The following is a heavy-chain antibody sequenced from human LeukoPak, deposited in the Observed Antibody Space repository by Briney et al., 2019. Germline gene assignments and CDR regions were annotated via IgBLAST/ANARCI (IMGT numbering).Heavy chain of an antibody. CDR2: TFYSGTT. J-gene: IGHJ4*02. CDR3: ARLFSGRYGEY. Sequence: SETLSLTCTVSGGSITHYYWNWIREPPGKGLEWIGYTFYSGTTTYNPSLKSRVTISVDPSKNQFSLRLSSVTAADTAVYHCARLFSGRYGEYWGQGTLVTVSS. D-gene: IGHD3-10*01. V-gene: IGHV4-59*12. CDR1: GGSITHYY.